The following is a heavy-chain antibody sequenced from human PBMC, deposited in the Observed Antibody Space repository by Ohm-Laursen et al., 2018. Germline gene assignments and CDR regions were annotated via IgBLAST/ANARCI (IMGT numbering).Heavy chain of an antibody. J-gene: IGHJ6*02. CDR2: ISWDSDDK. D-gene: IGHD3-3*01. CDR3: ARDAPNYKTISGVVTALGMDV. CDR1: GFTFSTYG. V-gene: IGHV3-9*01. Sequence: SLRLSCTASGFTFSTYGMHWVRQAPGKGLEWVSGISWDSDDKHYADSVKGRFTISRDNAKTTLYLQMNSLRAEDTAVYYCARDAPNYKTISGVVTALGMDVWGQGTTVTVSS.